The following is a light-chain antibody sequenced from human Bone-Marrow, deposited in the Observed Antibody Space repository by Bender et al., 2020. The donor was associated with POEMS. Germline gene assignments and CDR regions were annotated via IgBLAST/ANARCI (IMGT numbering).Light chain of an antibody. CDR1: SSNIGNHG. CDR2: YDD. V-gene: IGLV1-36*01. CDR3: SAWDDSLGGCV. Sequence: QSVVTQPPSLSEAPRQRVTISCSGSSSNIGNHGVNWYQQLPGEAPKLLIYYDDLLTPGVSDRFSASKSGTSASLAISELQSEDGALCYCSAWDDSLGGCVFGGGTKLTVL. J-gene: IGLJ2*01.